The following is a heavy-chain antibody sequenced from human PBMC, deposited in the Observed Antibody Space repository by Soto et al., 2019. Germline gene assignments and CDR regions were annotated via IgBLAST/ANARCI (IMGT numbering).Heavy chain of an antibody. CDR2: IYHTGST. Sequence: SETLSVSCSVSGYSISSGYYWGWIRQPPGRGLEWIGTIYHTGSTWYNPSPKSRVTISVDTSKNQFSLKIISVTAADTAVYYCARVPDYWGQGTLVTVSS. J-gene: IGHJ4*02. CDR3: ARVPDY. CDR1: GYSISSGYY. V-gene: IGHV4-38-2*02.